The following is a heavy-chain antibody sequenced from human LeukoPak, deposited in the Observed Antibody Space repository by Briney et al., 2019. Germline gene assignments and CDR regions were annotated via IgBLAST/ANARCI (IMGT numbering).Heavy chain of an antibody. Sequence: SETLSLTCTVSGGSISSSSYYWGWVRQPPGKGLEWIGSIYYSGSTYYNPSLKSRVTISVDTSKNQFSLKLSSVTAADTAVYYCARHSCWYNYYFDYWGQGTLVTVSS. D-gene: IGHD6-19*01. V-gene: IGHV4-39*01. J-gene: IGHJ4*02. CDR1: GGSISSSSYY. CDR3: ARHSCWYNYYFDY. CDR2: IYYSGST.